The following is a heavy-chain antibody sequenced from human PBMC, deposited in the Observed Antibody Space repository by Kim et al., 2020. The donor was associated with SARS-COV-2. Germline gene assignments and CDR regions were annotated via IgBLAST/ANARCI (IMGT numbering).Heavy chain of an antibody. Sequence: SETLSLTCTVSGGSISSGGYYWSWIRQHPGKGLEWIGYIYYSGSTYYNPSLKSRVPIYVDTSKNQFSLKXGSVTAADTAVYYCARAXITMIVVVNAFDIWGQGTXVTVSS. CDR3: ARAXITMIVVVNAFDI. D-gene: IGHD3-22*01. CDR1: GGSISSGGYY. CDR2: IYYSGST. V-gene: IGHV4-31*03. J-gene: IGHJ3*02.